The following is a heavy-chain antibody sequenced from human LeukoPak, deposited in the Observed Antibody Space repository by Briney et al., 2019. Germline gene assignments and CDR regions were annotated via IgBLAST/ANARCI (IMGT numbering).Heavy chain of an antibody. CDR2: ISSSSSYI. CDR1: GFTFSSYS. V-gene: IGHV3-21*01. D-gene: IGHD6-13*01. CDR3: APGIAAADPFDY. Sequence: GGSLRLSCAASGFTFSSYSMNWVRQAPGKGLEWVSSISSSSSYIYYADSVKGRFTISRDNAKNSLYLQRNSLRAEDTAVYYCAPGIAAADPFDYWGQGTLVTVSS. J-gene: IGHJ4*02.